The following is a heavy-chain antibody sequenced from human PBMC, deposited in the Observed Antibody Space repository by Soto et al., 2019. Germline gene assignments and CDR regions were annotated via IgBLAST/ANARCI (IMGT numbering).Heavy chain of an antibody. CDR3: ATLSSGWYGKYFQH. Sequence: QVQLVQSGAEVKKPGASVKVSCKASGYTFTSYAMHWVCQAPGQRLEWMGWINAGNGNTKYSQKFQGRVTITRDTSASTAYMELSSLRSEDTAVYYCATLSSGWYGKYFQHWGQGTLVTVSS. V-gene: IGHV1-3*01. J-gene: IGHJ1*01. CDR1: GYTFTSYA. CDR2: INAGNGNT. D-gene: IGHD6-19*01.